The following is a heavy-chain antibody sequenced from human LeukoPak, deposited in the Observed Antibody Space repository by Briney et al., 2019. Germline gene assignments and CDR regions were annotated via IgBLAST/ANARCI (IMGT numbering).Heavy chain of an antibody. J-gene: IGHJ3*02. V-gene: IGHV5-51*01. D-gene: IGHD3-16*01. Sequence: GEGLKSFCRGAGYSIISNWLVCVRQMAGEGREELVILFPGDSDNRYSASFQGQATISPYKSISTAYLQWSSLKASDTAMDYCAGGRRDAFDIWGQGTMVTVSS. CDR2: LFPGDSDN. CDR3: AGGRRDAFDI. CDR1: GYSIISNW.